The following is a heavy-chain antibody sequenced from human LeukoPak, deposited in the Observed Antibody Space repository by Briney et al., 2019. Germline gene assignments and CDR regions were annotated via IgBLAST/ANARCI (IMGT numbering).Heavy chain of an antibody. CDR1: GFTFGDYA. Sequence: GGSLRLSCTASGFTFGDYAMSWVRQAPGKGLEWVGFIRSKGYGGTTEYAASVKGRFTISRDDSKSIAYLQMNSLKTEDTAVYYCTRNKLGYCSSTSCYEDYYFDYWGQGTLVTVSS. CDR2: IRSKGYGGTT. CDR3: TRNKLGYCSSTSCYEDYYFDY. V-gene: IGHV3-49*04. J-gene: IGHJ4*02. D-gene: IGHD2-2*01.